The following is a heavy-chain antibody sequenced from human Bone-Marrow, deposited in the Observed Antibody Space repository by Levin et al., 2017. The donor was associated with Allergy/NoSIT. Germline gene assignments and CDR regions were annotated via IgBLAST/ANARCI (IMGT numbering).Heavy chain of an antibody. CDR1: GFTVSNSY. J-gene: IGHJ4*02. V-gene: IGHV3-53*01. CDR3: AGGPSRGY. CDR2: IYSGGST. D-gene: IGHD3-10*01. Sequence: SCAASGFTVSNSYMSWVRQAPGKGLEWVSLIYSGGSTDYADSVKGRFTISRDNSKNTLYLQMNSLRAEDTAVYYCAGGPSRGYWGQGTLVTVSS.